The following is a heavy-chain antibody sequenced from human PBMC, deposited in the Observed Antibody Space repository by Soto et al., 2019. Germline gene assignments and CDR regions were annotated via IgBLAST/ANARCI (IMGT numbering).Heavy chain of an antibody. D-gene: IGHD2-2*01. V-gene: IGHV3-33*01. J-gene: IGHJ6*02. Sequence: QVQLVESGGGVVQPGRSLRLSCAASGFTFSSYGMHWVRQAPGKGLEWVAVIWYDGSNKYYADSVKGRFTISRDNSKNTLYLQMNSLRDEDTAVYYCARDGIVVVPAAMRGMDVWGQGTTVTVSS. CDR2: IWYDGSNK. CDR3: ARDGIVVVPAAMRGMDV. CDR1: GFTFSSYG.